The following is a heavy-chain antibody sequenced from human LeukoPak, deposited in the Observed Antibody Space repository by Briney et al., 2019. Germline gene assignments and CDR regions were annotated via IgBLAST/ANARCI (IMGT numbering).Heavy chain of an antibody. V-gene: IGHV4-39*01. CDR3: ATDEKGDYYGSGSYQFDP. CDR2: IYYSGST. CDR1: GGSISSSSYY. D-gene: IGHD3-10*01. J-gene: IGHJ5*02. Sequence: SETLSLTCTVSGGSISSSSYYWGWIRQPPGKGLEWIGSIYYSGSTYYNPSLKSRVTISVDTSKNQFSLKLSSVTAADTAAYYCATDEKGDYYGSGSYQFDPWGQGTLVTVSS.